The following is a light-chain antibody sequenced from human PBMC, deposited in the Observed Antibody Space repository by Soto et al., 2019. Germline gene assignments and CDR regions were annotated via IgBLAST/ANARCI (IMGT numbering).Light chain of an antibody. V-gene: IGKV1-33*01. CDR1: QDITDY. CDR3: QQYADLIS. Sequence: DIQMNQSPSSLSASVGDTITITCQASQDITDYLNWYEQRPGKPPKLLIYDASNVEGVVPPRFSGSGSGTHFTFTITGLQSEDFATYYCQQYADLISFGGGTKVDIK. J-gene: IGKJ4*01. CDR2: DAS.